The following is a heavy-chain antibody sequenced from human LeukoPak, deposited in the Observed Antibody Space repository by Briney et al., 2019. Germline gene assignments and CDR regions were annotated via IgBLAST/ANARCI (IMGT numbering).Heavy chain of an antibody. CDR3: ARQNDYVWGNFRSFDY. Sequence: KPSETLSLTCTVSDDSISTYYWNWIRQPPGKGLEWIGYIYYSGSTNYNSSLKSRVTISVDTSKNQFSLKLSSVTAADTAVYYCARQNDYVWGNFRSFDYWGQGTLVTASS. V-gene: IGHV4-59*08. CDR2: IYYSGST. CDR1: DDSISTYY. D-gene: IGHD3-16*02. J-gene: IGHJ4*02.